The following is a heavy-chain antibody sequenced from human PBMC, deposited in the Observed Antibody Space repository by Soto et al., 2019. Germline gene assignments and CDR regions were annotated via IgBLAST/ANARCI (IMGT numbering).Heavy chain of an antibody. CDR1: GFSLSTSGVG. CDR3: AHNLVAGTSWFDP. CDR2: IYWDDDK. V-gene: IGHV2-5*02. Sequence: QITLKESGPTPVKPTQTLTLTCTFSGFSLSTSGVGVVWIRQPPGKALEWLGIIYWDDDKRYSPSLKSRRTXTXDXSKNHVVLTMTNMDPVDTGTYYCAHNLVAGTSWFDPWGQGTLVTVSS. D-gene: IGHD6-19*01. J-gene: IGHJ5*02.